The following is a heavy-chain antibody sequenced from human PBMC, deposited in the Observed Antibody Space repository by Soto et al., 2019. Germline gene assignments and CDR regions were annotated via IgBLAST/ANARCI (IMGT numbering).Heavy chain of an antibody. CDR3: ARGWELPWFDP. V-gene: IGHV4-31*03. J-gene: IGHJ5*02. D-gene: IGHD1-26*01. CDR1: GGSISSGGYY. CDR2: IYYSGST. Sequence: QVQLQESGPGLVKPSQTLSLTCTVSGGSISSGGYYWSWIRPHPGKGLEWIGYIYYSGSTYYNPSLKGRVTISVDTSKNQFSLKLSSVTAADTAVYYCARGWELPWFDPWGQGTLVTVSS.